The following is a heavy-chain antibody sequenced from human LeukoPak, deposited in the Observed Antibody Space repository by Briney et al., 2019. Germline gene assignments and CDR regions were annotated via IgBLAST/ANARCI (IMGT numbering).Heavy chain of an antibody. V-gene: IGHV3-21*01. CDR1: GFTFSSYS. CDR3: ARGESTELGRGIFGEVIRSYYFDY. CDR2: ISSSSSYI. D-gene: IGHD3-3*01. Sequence: PGGSLRLSCAASGFTFSSYSMNWVRQAPGKGLEWVSSISSSSSYIYYADSVKGRFTISRDNAKNSLYLQMNSLRAEDTAVYYCARGESTELGRGIFGEVIRSYYFDYWGQGTLVTVSS. J-gene: IGHJ4*02.